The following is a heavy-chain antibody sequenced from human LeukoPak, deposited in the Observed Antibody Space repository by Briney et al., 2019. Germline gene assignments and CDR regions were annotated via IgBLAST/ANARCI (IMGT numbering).Heavy chain of an antibody. CDR2: IIPIFGTA. CDR3: GRDNWNDMDYYYYGMDV. CDR1: GGTFSSYA. V-gene: IGHV1-69*13. D-gene: IGHD1-20*01. Sequence: SVKVSCKASGGTFSSYAISWVRQAAGQGLEWMGGIIPIFGTANYAQKFQGRVMITADESTSTAYMELSSMRSEDTAVYYCGRDNWNDMDYYYYGMDVWGQGTTVTVSS. J-gene: IGHJ6*02.